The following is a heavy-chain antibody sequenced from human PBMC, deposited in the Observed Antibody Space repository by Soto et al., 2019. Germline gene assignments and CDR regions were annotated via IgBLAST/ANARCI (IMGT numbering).Heavy chain of an antibody. V-gene: IGHV4-59*08. CDR2: IYYSGST. Sequence: PSETLSLTCTVSGGSISSYYWSWIRQPPGKGLEWIGYIYYSGSTYYNPSLKSRVTISVDTSKNLFSLKLSSVTAADTAVYYCARRHVSTGGFDYWGQGTLVTVSS. D-gene: IGHD2-15*01. CDR1: GGSISSYY. J-gene: IGHJ4*02. CDR3: ARRHVSTGGFDY.